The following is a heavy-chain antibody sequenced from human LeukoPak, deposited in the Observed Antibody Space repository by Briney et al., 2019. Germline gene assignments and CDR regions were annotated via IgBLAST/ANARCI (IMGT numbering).Heavy chain of an antibody. D-gene: IGHD1-26*01. Sequence: SETLSPTCTVSGGSISSYYWSWIRQPPGKGLEWIGYIYYSGSTNYNPSLKSRVTISVDTSKNQFSLKLSSVTAADTAVYYCARDRSGSYRYFDYWGQGTLVTVSS. J-gene: IGHJ4*02. CDR2: IYYSGST. V-gene: IGHV4-59*01. CDR1: GGSISSYY. CDR3: ARDRSGSYRYFDY.